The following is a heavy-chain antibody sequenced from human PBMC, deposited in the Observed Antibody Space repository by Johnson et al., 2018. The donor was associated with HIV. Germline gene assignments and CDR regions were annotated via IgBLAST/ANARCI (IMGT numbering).Heavy chain of an antibody. CDR3: AKAYCPGCDAFDI. CDR2: ISYDGSNK. V-gene: IGHV3-30-3*01. Sequence: QVQLVESGGGLIQPGGSLRLSCAASGFTVSSTYMSWVRQAPGKGLEWVAVISYDGSNKYYADSVKGRFTISRDNSKNTVNLQMKSLRTEDSGVYYCAKAYCPGCDAFDIWGQGTMVTVSS. CDR1: GFTVSSTY. D-gene: IGHD2-21*01. J-gene: IGHJ3*02.